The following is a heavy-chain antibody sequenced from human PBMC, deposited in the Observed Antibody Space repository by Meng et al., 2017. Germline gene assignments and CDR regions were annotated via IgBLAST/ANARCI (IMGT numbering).Heavy chain of an antibody. CDR3: ARGGEYYYDSSGYPWVAFDI. Sequence: GESLKISCAASGFTFSSYSMNWVRQAPGKGLEWVSSISSSSSYIYYADSVKGRFTISRDNAKNSLYLQMNSLRAEDTAVYYCARGGEYYYDSSGYPWVAFDIWGQGTTVTVSS. CDR1: GFTFSSYS. V-gene: IGHV3-21*01. J-gene: IGHJ3*02. D-gene: IGHD3-22*01. CDR2: ISSSSSYI.